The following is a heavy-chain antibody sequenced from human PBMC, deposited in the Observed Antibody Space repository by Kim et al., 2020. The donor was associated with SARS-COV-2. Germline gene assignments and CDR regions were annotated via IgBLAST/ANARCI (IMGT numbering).Heavy chain of an antibody. CDR2: ISVSSDST. J-gene: IGHJ4*02. Sequence: GGSLRLSCAASRFTFSSYAMSWVRQAPGKGLEWVSSISVSSDSTYYADSVKGRVTISRDNSNNTLYLQMHSLRAEDRAIYYCAKNITTRPGWYFDYWGQG. V-gene: IGHV3-23*01. CDR3: AKNITTRPGWYFDY. D-gene: IGHD1-1*01. CDR1: RFTFSSYA.